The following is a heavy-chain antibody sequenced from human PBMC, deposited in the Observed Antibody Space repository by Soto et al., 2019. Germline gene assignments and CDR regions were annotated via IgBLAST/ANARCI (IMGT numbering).Heavy chain of an antibody. J-gene: IGHJ5*02. CDR3: ARPLWFGESYRGNWFDP. CDR1: GFTFGSYW. Sequence: EVQLVESGGGLVQPGGSLRLSCAASGFTFGSYWMHWVRQAPGKGLVWVSRINSDGSSITYADSVKGRFTISRHNAKNTLYLQMNSLRAEDTAVYYCARPLWFGESYRGNWFDPWGQGTLVTVSS. D-gene: IGHD3-10*01. CDR2: INSDGSSI. V-gene: IGHV3-74*01.